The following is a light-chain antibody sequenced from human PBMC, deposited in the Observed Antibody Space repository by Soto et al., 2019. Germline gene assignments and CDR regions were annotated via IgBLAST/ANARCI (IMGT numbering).Light chain of an antibody. CDR3: SSYATSSSFAYV. CDR1: SSDVGSYNL. CDR2: DGS. J-gene: IGLJ1*01. Sequence: SVLTQPASMSGSPGQSITISCTGTSSDVGSYNLVSWYQQFPDKAPKLIIYDGSERPSGVSDRFSGSKSGNTASLTISGLRAEDEAEYNCSSYATSSSFAYVYGNGTKVTVL. V-gene: IGLV2-23*03.